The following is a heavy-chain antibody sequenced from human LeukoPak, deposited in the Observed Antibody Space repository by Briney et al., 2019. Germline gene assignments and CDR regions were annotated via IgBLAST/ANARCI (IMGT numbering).Heavy chain of an antibody. V-gene: IGHV4-59*01. CDR2: IYYSGST. Sequence: SETLSLTCTVSGGSISSYYWSWIRQPPGKGLEWIGYIYYSGSTNYNPSLKSRVTISVDTSKNQFSLKLSSVTAADTAVYYCAGPAGYDWSAFDIWGQGTMVTVSS. CDR1: GGSISSYY. D-gene: IGHD5-12*01. J-gene: IGHJ3*02. CDR3: AGPAGYDWSAFDI.